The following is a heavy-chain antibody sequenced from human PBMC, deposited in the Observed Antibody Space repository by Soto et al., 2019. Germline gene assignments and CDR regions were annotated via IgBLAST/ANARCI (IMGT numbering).Heavy chain of an antibody. CDR1: GFTLSSYA. CDR2: FSGTGGYT. D-gene: IGHD4-17*01. Sequence: PGGSLRLSCAASGFTLSSYALSWVRQAPGKGLEWVSTFSGTGGYTYYADPVKGRFTISRDDSKNKLFLHMNSLSAADTAVYYCARGQRALITYGPFDPWGQGTLVTVSS. V-gene: IGHV3-23*01. J-gene: IGHJ5*02. CDR3: ARGQRALITYGPFDP.